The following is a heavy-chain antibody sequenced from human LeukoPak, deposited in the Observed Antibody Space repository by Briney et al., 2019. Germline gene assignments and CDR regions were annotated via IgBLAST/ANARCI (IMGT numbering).Heavy chain of an antibody. CDR2: INHSGST. V-gene: IGHV4-34*01. J-gene: IGHJ4*02. CDR1: GGSFSGYY. D-gene: IGHD2-2*01. CDR3: ARRGYCSSTSCSPFDY. Sequence: PSETPSLTCAVYGGSFSGYYWSWIRQPPGKGLEWIGEINHSGSTNYNPSLKSRVTISVDTSKNQFSLKLSSVTAADTAVYYCARRGYCSSTSCSPFDYWGQGTLVTVSS.